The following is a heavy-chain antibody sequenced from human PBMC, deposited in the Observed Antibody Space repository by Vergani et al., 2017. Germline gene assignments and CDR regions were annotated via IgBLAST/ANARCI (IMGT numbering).Heavy chain of an antibody. Sequence: QVQLVESGGGVVQPGRSLRLSCAASGFTFSSYGMHWVRQAPGKGLEWVAVIWYDGSNKYYADSVQGRFTISRDNSKNTLYLQMNSLRAEDTAVYYCARDNWESGYYISYYYYMDVWGKGTTVTVSS. CDR2: IWYDGSNK. D-gene: IGHD3-22*01. V-gene: IGHV3-33*01. CDR1: GFTFSSYG. J-gene: IGHJ6*03. CDR3: ARDNWESGYYISYYYYMDV.